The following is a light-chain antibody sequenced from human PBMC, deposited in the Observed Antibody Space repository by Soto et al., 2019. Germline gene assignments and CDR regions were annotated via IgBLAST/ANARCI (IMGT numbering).Light chain of an antibody. CDR3: QQGDSDPFT. J-gene: IGKJ3*01. V-gene: IGKV1-39*01. Sequence: DIQMTQSPSSLSASIGDRVIITCRASQRISSYLNWYQQKPGKAPKLLIFGASSLQRGLPLRFSGSGSGTDFTLTISSLQPEDYATYYCQQGDSDPFTFGPGTKVDIK. CDR2: GAS. CDR1: QRISSY.